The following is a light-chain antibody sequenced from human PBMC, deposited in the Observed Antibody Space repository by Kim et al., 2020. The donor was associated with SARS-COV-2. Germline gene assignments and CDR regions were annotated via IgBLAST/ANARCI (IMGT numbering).Light chain of an antibody. V-gene: IGKV1-5*03. CDR3: QHYNSYSET. Sequence: ASGGDRVTITCRASQSISGWLAWYQQKPGKAPKLLIYKASSLETGVPSRFSGSGSGTEFTLTISSLQPDDFASYYCQHYNSYSETFGQGTKVDIK. CDR2: KAS. CDR1: QSISGW. J-gene: IGKJ1*01.